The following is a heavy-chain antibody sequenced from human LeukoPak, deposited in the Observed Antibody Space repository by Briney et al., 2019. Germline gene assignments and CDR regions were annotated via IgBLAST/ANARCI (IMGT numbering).Heavy chain of an antibody. V-gene: IGHV3-23*01. Sequence: PGGSLKLSCAASGFSFSSYAMSWVRQAPGKGLGWVSSISGSGDNTYYAESVKGRFTISRDNSKNTLFLQMNSLRAEDTAVFYCAKRSGYTTGWFFDFWDQGTLVTVSP. J-gene: IGHJ4*02. D-gene: IGHD6-19*01. CDR3: AKRSGYTTGWFFDF. CDR1: GFSFSSYA. CDR2: ISGSGDNT.